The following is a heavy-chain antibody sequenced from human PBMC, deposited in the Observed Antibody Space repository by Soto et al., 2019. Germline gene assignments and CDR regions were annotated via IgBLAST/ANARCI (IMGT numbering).Heavy chain of an antibody. CDR2: IIPIFGTA. Sequence: QVQLVQSGAEVKKPGSSVKVSCKASGGTFSSYAISWVRQAPGQGLEWMGGIIPIFGTANYAQKFQGRVTITAGKSTSTAYMELSSLRSEDTAVYYCASPALRPTYYYYGMDVWGQGTTVTVSS. V-gene: IGHV1-69*06. CDR3: ASPALRPTYYYYGMDV. CDR1: GGTFSSYA. J-gene: IGHJ6*02. D-gene: IGHD4-17*01.